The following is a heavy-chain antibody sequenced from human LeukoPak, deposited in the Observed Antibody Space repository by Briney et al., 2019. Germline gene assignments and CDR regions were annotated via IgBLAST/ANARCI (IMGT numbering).Heavy chain of an antibody. V-gene: IGHV3-9*01. Sequence: PGGSLRLSCTASGFTFDDYAMHWVRQVPGKGLEWVSGMTWNSDSVEYADSVKGRFTISRDNAKNSLYLQMTSLKIEGTAFYYCAKGATPGNYDPANWFDSWGQGTLVTVSS. CDR3: AKGATPGNYDPANWFDS. D-gene: IGHD3-16*01. J-gene: IGHJ5*01. CDR1: GFTFDDYA. CDR2: MTWNSDSV.